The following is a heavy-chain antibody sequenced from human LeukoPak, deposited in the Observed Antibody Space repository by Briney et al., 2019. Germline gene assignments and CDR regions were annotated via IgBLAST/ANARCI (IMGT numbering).Heavy chain of an antibody. D-gene: IGHD3-9*01. CDR2: ITGSGGTK. Sequence: GASLRLSCAASGFTFSNYAMSWVRQAPGKGLEWVSAITGSGGTKCYADSVKGHFTISRDNSKNTLYLQTNSLGVDDTAVYYCAKGWYYDRLTGYYDSDCWGQGTLVTVSS. J-gene: IGHJ4*02. V-gene: IGHV3-23*01. CDR1: GFTFSNYA. CDR3: AKGWYYDRLTGYYDSDC.